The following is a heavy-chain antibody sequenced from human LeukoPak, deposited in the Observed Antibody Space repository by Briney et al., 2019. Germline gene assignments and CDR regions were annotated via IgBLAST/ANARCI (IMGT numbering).Heavy chain of an antibody. CDR2: IYPGDSDT. V-gene: IGHV5-51*01. D-gene: IGHD4-11*01. CDR3: ARRVTTSHKWFAP. CDR1: GYSFTSYW. Sequence: GESLKISCKGFGYSFTSYWIGWVRQMPGKGLEWMGIIYPGDSDTRYSPSFQGQVTISADKSISTAYLQWSSLKASDTAMYYCARRVTTSHKWFAPWGQGTLVTVSS. J-gene: IGHJ5*02.